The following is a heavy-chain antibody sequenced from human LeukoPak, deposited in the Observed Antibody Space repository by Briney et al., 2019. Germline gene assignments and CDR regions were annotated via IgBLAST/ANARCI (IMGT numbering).Heavy chain of an antibody. J-gene: IGHJ5*02. D-gene: IGHD3-3*01. V-gene: IGHV4-34*01. CDR2: INHSGST. CDR1: GGSFSGYY. Sequence: SETLSLTCAVYGGSFSGYYWSWIRQPPGKGLEWIGEINHSGSTNYNPSLKSRVTTSVDTSKNQFSLKLSSVTAADTAVYYCARGSKERGRITIFGVVSRDWFDPWGQGTLVTVSS. CDR3: ARGSKERGRITIFGVVSRDWFDP.